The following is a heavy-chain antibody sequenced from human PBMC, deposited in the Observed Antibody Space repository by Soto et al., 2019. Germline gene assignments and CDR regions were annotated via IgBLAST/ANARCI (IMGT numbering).Heavy chain of an antibody. D-gene: IGHD4-4*01. CDR3: ARFSNNESRYYYVMDF. CDR1: GYTFTSYY. CDR2: INPSGGST. V-gene: IGHV1-46*01. Sequence: ASVKVSCKASGYTFTSYYMHWVRQAPGQGLEWMGIINPSGGSTSCAQKFQGRVTMTRDTSTSTVYMELGSLRSEDTAVYYCARFSNNESRYYYVMDFWGQGTTVTVSS. J-gene: IGHJ6*02.